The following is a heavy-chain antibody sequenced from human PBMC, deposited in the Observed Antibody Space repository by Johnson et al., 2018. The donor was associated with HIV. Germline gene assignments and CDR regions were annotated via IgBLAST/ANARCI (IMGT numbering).Heavy chain of an antibody. J-gene: IGHJ3*02. D-gene: IGHD6-13*01. V-gene: IGHV3-66*01. CDR3: TTGQLGGASDI. Sequence: VQLVESGGGLVQPGGSLRLSCAASGFTVSSNYMSWVRQAPGKGLEWVSVIYSGDRTYSAVSVKGRFTISRDDSKNTLYLQMNSLKIEDTAVYYCTTGQLGGASDIWGQGTMVTVSS. CDR2: IYSGDRT. CDR1: GFTVSSNY.